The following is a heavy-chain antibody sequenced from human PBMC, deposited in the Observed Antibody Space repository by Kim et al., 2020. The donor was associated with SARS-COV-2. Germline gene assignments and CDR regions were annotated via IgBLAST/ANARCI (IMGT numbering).Heavy chain of an antibody. V-gene: IGHV3-49*03. Sequence: GGSLRLSCTVSGFTFGDYAMGWFRQAPGKGLEWVGFIRGKNYGATTEYAASVKGRFTISRDDSKSIAYLQMGSLKTDDTAVYYCARDEAPDYWGQGALVT. CDR3: ARDEAPDY. J-gene: IGHJ4*02. CDR2: IRGKNYGATT. CDR1: GFTFGDYA.